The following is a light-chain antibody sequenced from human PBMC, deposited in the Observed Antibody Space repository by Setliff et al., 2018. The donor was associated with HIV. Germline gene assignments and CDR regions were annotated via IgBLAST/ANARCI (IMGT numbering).Light chain of an antibody. CDR2: DVI. Sequence: QSVLAQPASVSGSPGPSITISCTGISSDVGGYYSVSWYQQHPGKAPKLMIYDVINRPSGVSNRFSGSRSGNTASLTISGLQVEDEADYYCSSYTTSSTLYVFGPGTKVTV. CDR1: SSDVGGYYS. CDR3: SSYTTSSTLYV. V-gene: IGLV2-14*03. J-gene: IGLJ1*01.